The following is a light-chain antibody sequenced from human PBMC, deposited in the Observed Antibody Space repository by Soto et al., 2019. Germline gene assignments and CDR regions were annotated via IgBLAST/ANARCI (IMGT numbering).Light chain of an antibody. Sequence: EIVLTQSPATLSLSPGERATLSCRASQSVSSYLAWYQQKPGQAPRLLIYDASNRATGIPARFSGSGSATDFTLTISSLEPEDFAVYYCQQRSNWPTFGPGTKVDIK. CDR2: DAS. CDR3: QQRSNWPT. V-gene: IGKV3-11*01. J-gene: IGKJ3*01. CDR1: QSVSSY.